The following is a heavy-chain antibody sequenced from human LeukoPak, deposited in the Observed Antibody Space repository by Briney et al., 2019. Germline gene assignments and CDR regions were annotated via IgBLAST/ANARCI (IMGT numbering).Heavy chain of an antibody. J-gene: IGHJ4*02. V-gene: IGHV3-74*01. Sequence: GGSLRLSCAAAGFTFSSYWMHWVRQAPGKGLVWVSRINSDGSSTSYADSVKGRFTISRDNAKNTLYLQMNSLRAEDTAVYYCARSAVRGVIITPRYRGQGTLVTVSS. CDR3: ARSAVRGVIITPRY. CDR2: INSDGSST. CDR1: GFTFSSYW. D-gene: IGHD3-10*01.